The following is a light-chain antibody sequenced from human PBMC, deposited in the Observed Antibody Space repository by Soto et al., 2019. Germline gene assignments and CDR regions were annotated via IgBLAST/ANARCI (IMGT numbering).Light chain of an antibody. CDR2: EVS. CDR3: SSYTSSSTVYV. Sequence: QSVLTQPASVSGSPGQSITISCTGTSSDVGGYNYVSWYQQQSGKAPKLMIHEVSNRPSGVSNRFSGSKSGNTASLTISGLQAEDEADYYCSSYTSSSTVYVFGAGTKVTVL. V-gene: IGLV2-14*01. CDR1: SSDVGGYNY. J-gene: IGLJ1*01.